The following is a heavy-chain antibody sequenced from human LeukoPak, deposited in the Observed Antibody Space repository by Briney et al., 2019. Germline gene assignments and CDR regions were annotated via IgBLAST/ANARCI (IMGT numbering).Heavy chain of an antibody. CDR1: GFTFYDYA. D-gene: IGHD3-22*01. J-gene: IGHJ3*02. CDR2: ISWNSGSI. Sequence: PGRSLRLSCAASGFTFYDYAMHWVRHAPGKGLEWVSGISWNSGSIGYADSVKGRFTISRDNAKNSLYLQMNSLRAEDTALYYCAKDQADYYDSSGPKGAFDIWGQGTMVTVSS. CDR3: AKDQADYYDSSGPKGAFDI. V-gene: IGHV3-9*01.